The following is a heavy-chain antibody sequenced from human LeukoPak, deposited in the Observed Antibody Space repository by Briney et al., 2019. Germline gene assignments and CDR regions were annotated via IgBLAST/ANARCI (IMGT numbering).Heavy chain of an antibody. J-gene: IGHJ4*02. D-gene: IGHD5-18*01. V-gene: IGHV1-2*02. CDR2: ISPNNGDT. CDR1: GYTFTGYY. Sequence: SVKVSCNASGYTFTGYYMHWVRQAPGQGPDLMGGISPNNGDTRYSQKFPGRVTMTTDTSISTAYMELSGLTSDDTAVYYCAAPGYKYGYVLAHWGQGNLVTVSS. CDR3: AAPGYKYGYVLAH.